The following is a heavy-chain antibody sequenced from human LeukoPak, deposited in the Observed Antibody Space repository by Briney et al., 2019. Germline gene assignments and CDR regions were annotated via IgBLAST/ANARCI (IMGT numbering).Heavy chain of an antibody. CDR1: GGSISSYY. J-gene: IGHJ6*02. D-gene: IGHD3-3*01. CDR3: ARWGYYDFWSGYLKRYYYYGMDV. Sequence: KPSETLSLTCTVSGGSISSYYWSWIRQPPGKGLEWLGYIYYSGSTNYNPSLKSRVTISVDTSKNQFSLKLSSVTAADTAVYYCARWGYYDFWSGYLKRYYYYGMDVWGQGTTVTVSS. CDR2: IYYSGST. V-gene: IGHV4-59*01.